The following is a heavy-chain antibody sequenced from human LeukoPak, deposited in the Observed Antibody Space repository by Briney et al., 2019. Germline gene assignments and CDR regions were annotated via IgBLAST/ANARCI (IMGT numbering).Heavy chain of an antibody. Sequence: PSETLSLTCSVSGGSVSSHYWSWIRQPPGKGLEWIGYIYPSGSTKYNPSLESRVTISVDTSKNRFSLKLSSVTAADTAVYYCARHGTHGGNSGGYFDYWGQGTLVTVSS. CDR1: GGSVSSHY. V-gene: IGHV4-4*09. CDR2: IYPSGST. CDR3: ARHGTHGGNSGGYFDY. D-gene: IGHD4-23*01. J-gene: IGHJ4*02.